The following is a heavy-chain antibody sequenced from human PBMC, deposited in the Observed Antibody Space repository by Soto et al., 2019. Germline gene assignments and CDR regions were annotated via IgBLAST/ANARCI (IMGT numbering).Heavy chain of an antibody. V-gene: IGHV3-74*01. CDR1: GFPFSSYW. CDR3: DREYYGLLTGYYTDY. D-gene: IGHD3-9*01. CDR2: ISGDGVTT. Sequence: EVQLVESGGDLVQRGGSLRLSCAASGFPFSSYWMHWVRHTPGKGLDWVARISGDGVTTYYADSVTGRFTVSRDNAKNTLSLHISGLRAEDTAVYYCDREYYGLLTGYYTDYWGQGTLVSVSS. J-gene: IGHJ4*02.